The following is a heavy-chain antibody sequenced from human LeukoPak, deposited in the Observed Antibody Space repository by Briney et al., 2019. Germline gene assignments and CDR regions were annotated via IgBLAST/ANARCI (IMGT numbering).Heavy chain of an antibody. D-gene: IGHD2-2*02. J-gene: IGHJ6*02. Sequence: PGRSLRLSCAASGFTFDDYAMHWVRQAPGKGLEWVSGISWNSGSIGYADSVKGRFTISRDNAKNSLYLQMNSLRAEDTALYYCASSPTPGYCSSTSCHRDYYYGMDVWGQGTTVTVSS. CDR3: ASSPTPGYCSSTSCHRDYYYGMDV. CDR1: GFTFDDYA. V-gene: IGHV3-9*01. CDR2: ISWNSGSI.